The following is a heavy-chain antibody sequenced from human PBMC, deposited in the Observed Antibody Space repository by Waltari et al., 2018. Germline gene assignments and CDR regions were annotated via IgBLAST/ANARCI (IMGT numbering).Heavy chain of an antibody. CDR1: GDSMRENNW. CDR2: VHNSGRT. V-gene: IGHV4-4*02. CDR3: ARDRGRGLYLDT. D-gene: IGHD2-15*01. J-gene: IGHJ5*02. Sequence: QLQLQQAGPGLGKPSGTVSLTCAVSGDSMRENNWWSGVRRSPGRGLEWIGQVHNSGRTTYNPSFASRVIVSLDTSSGRISLRVTSATAADTAMYYCARDRGRGLYLDTWGQGILVTVS.